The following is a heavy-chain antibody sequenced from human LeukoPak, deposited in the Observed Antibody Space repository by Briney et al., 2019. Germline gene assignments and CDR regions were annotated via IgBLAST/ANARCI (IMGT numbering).Heavy chain of an antibody. CDR3: AQTVVSYNYFDP. CDR1: GFSLTTSGVG. CDR2: IYWDDDK. Sequence: SGPTLVNPTQPPTLTCTYPGFSLTTSGVGVGWIRQPPGKALEWLVVIYWDDDKRYSPSLRSRLAIAKDTSKNQVVLTMTNMDPVDTATYFCAQTVVSYNYFDPWGQGTLVTVSS. V-gene: IGHV2-5*02. J-gene: IGHJ5*02. D-gene: IGHD2-15*01.